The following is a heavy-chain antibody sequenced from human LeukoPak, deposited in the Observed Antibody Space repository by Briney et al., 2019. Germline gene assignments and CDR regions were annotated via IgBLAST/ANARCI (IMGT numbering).Heavy chain of an antibody. D-gene: IGHD3-22*01. CDR2: ISAYNGNT. V-gene: IGHV1-18*01. Sequence: ASVKVSCEASGYTFTSYGISWVRQAPGQGLEWMGWISAYNGNTNYAQKLQGRVTMTTDTSTSTAYMELRSLRSDDTAVYYCARDVGRYYYDSSGPVDAFDIWGQGTMVTVSS. J-gene: IGHJ3*02. CDR3: ARDVGRYYYDSSGPVDAFDI. CDR1: GYTFTSYG.